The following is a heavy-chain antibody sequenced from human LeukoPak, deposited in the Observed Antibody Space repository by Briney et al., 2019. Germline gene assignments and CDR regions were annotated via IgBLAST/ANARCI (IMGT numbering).Heavy chain of an antibody. D-gene: IGHD2-21*02. Sequence: ASVKVSCKASGYTFTGYYMHWVRQAPGQGLEWMGWINPNSGGTNYAQKFQGRVTMTRDTSISTAYMELSRLRSDDTAVYYCARASGVVVTAISYPDAEYFQHWGQGTLVTVSS. CDR1: GYTFTGYY. V-gene: IGHV1-2*02. J-gene: IGHJ1*01. CDR3: ARASGVVVTAISYPDAEYFQH. CDR2: INPNSGGT.